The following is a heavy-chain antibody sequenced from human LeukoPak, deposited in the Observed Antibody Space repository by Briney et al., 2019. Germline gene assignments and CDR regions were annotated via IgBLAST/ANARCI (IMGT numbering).Heavy chain of an antibody. CDR2: VSYSGTTT. V-gene: IGHV3-48*02. CDR1: GFTFSSYS. Sequence: GGSLRLSCSASGFTFSSYSIMWVRQAPGEGLEWVSYVSYSGTTTYYADSVKGRFTISRDNGRNSVSLQMDSLRDEDTAEYFCARADRDVNKRILDWGQGTLVSVSS. D-gene: IGHD5-24*01. CDR3: ARADRDVNKRILD. J-gene: IGHJ4*02.